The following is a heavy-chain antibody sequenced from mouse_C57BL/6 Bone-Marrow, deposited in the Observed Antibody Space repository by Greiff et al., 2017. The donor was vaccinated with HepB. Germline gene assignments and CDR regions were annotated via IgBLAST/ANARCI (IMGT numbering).Heavy chain of an antibody. CDR1: GYTFTDYY. V-gene: IGHV1-76*01. Sequence: QVQLQQSGAELVRPGASVKLSCKASGYTFTDYYINWVKQRPGQGLEWIARIYPGSGNTYYNEKFKGKATLTAEKSSSTAYMQLSSLTSEDSAVYFCEGGDYGSSYVGAMDYWGQGTSVTVSS. J-gene: IGHJ4*01. CDR2: IYPGSGNT. D-gene: IGHD1-1*01. CDR3: EGGDYGSSYVGAMDY.